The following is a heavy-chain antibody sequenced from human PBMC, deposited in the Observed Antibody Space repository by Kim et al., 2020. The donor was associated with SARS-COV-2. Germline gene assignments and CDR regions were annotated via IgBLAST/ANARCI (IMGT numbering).Heavy chain of an antibody. J-gene: IGHJ6*02. CDR2: IYYSGST. CDR3: ARDLIPHCSSTSCYRYYYYGMDV. V-gene: IGHV4-61*01. Sequence: SETLSLTCTVSGGSVSSGSYYWSWIRQPPGKGLEWIGYIYYSGSTNYNPSLKSRVTISVDTSKNQFSLKLSSVTAADTAVYYCARDLIPHCSSTSCYRYYYYGMDVWGQGTTVTVSS. CDR1: GGSVSSGSYY. D-gene: IGHD2-2*01.